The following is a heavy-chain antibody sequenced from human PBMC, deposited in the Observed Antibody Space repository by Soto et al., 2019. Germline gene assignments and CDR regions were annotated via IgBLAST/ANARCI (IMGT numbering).Heavy chain of an antibody. J-gene: IGHJ5*02. D-gene: IGHD6-13*01. Sequence: ASVKVSCKASGYTFTGYYMHWVRQAPGQGLEWMGWINPNSGDTNYAQKFQGWVTMTRDTSISTAYMELSRLRSDDTAVYYCARSWQQLVLSWFDPWGQGTLVTVSS. V-gene: IGHV1-2*04. CDR1: GYTFTGYY. CDR3: ARSWQQLVLSWFDP. CDR2: INPNSGDT.